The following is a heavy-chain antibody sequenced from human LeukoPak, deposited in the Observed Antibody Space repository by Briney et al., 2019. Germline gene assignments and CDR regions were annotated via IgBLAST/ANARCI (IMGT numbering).Heavy chain of an antibody. CDR2: INPNSGGT. D-gene: IGHD1-7*01. J-gene: IGHJ5*02. Sequence: ASVKVSCKASGYTFTGYYMHWVRQAPGQGLEWMGWINPNSGGTNYAQKFQGRVTMTRDTSISTAYMELSRLRSDDTAVYYCARDKAWNYMSRNWFDPWGQGTLVTVSS. V-gene: IGHV1-2*02. CDR1: GYTFTGYY. CDR3: ARDKAWNYMSRNWFDP.